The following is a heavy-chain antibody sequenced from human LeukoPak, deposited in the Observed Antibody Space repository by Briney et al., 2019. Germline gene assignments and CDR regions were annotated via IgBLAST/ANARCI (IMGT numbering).Heavy chain of an antibody. D-gene: IGHD6-19*01. CDR2: IGGDGVA. V-gene: IGHV3-48*01. Sequence: QSGGSLRLSCAASGFTFTNHPMNWVRQAPGKGLEWVSYIGGDGVAFYADSVKGRFTMSKDDARKSLYLQMSSLRSEDTAVYYCARGFWRWLGHYYYYGMDVWGQGTTVTVSS. CDR1: GFTFTNHP. CDR3: ARGFWRWLGHYYYYGMDV. J-gene: IGHJ6*02.